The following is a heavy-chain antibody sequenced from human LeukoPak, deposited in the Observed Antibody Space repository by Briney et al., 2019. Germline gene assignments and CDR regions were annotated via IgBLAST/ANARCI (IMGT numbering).Heavy chain of an antibody. Sequence: GGSLSLSRAASQFFLGRNYMTSVGPPPGRGVEGVSLIYSWGSAYYTARVKGRITISRDNSKNTLYLQMNSLRAEDTAVYYCARGPSGYHNTGGQGTLVTASS. D-gene: IGHD5-12*01. CDR3: ARGPSGYHNT. CDR2: IYSWGSA. CDR1: QFFLGRNY. V-gene: IGHV3-66*01. J-gene: IGHJ4*02.